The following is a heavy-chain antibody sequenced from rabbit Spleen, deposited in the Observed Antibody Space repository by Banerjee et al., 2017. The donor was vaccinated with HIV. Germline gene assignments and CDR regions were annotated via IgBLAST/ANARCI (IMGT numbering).Heavy chain of an antibody. V-gene: IGHV1S45*01. CDR1: GVSLNDKDV. J-gene: IGHJ4*01. Sequence: QEQLVESGGGLVKPEGSLTLTCKASGVSLNDKDVMCWVRQAPGKGLEWIACIYTGDGISTAYASWAKGRFTVSKTSSTTVTLQLSSLTAADTATYFCARGSATMTMVIIGYYLSLWGPGTLVTVS. D-gene: IGHD2-1*01. CDR2: IYTGDGIST. CDR3: ARGSATMTMVIIGYYLSL.